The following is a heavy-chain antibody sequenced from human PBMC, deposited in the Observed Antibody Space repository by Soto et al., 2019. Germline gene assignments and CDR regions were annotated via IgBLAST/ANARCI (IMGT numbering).Heavy chain of an antibody. V-gene: IGHV5-10-1*01. CDR3: ARHEHYYGSGSYYNFGVWSLYYGMDV. D-gene: IGHD3-10*01. Sequence: PGESLKISCKGSGYSFTSYWISWVRQMPGKGLEWMGRIDPSDSYTNYSPSFQGHVTISADKSISTAYLQWSSLKASDTAMYYCARHEHYYGSGSYYNFGVWSLYYGMDVWGQGTTVTVSS. CDR1: GYSFTSYW. J-gene: IGHJ6*02. CDR2: IDPSDSYT.